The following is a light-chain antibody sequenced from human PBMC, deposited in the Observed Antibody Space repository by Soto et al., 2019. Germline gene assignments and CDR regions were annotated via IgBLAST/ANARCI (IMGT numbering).Light chain of an antibody. Sequence: EIVLTQSPGTLSLSPGERATLSCRASQSVSSSYLAWYQQKPGQAPRPLIYGASSRATGIPDRFSGSGSGTDFTLTISRLEPXXXXXXXXLXXGSSPYTFGQGTKLEIK. V-gene: IGKV3-20*01. J-gene: IGKJ2*01. CDR1: QSVSSSY. CDR3: LXXGSSPYT. CDR2: GAS.